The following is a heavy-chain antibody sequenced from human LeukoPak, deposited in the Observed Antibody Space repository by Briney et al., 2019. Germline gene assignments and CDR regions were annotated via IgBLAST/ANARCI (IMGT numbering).Heavy chain of an antibody. CDR3: ARTRLVGAPKGYFDY. D-gene: IGHD1-26*01. CDR2: INHSGST. J-gene: IGHJ4*02. V-gene: IGHV4-34*01. Sequence: PSETLSLTCAVYGGSFSGYYWSWIRRPPGKGLEWIGEINHSGSTNYNPSLKSRVTISVDTSKNKFSLKLSSVTAADTAVYYCARTRLVGAPKGYFDYWGQGTLVTVSS. CDR1: GGSFSGYY.